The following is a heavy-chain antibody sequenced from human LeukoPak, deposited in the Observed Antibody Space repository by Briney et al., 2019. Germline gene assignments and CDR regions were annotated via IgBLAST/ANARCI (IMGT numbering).Heavy chain of an antibody. D-gene: IGHD6-19*01. CDR3: ARDIGVGYSSGWSLGY. J-gene: IGHJ4*02. Sequence: GGSLSLSCAASGWTFSSYSMNWVRQAPGKGLEWVSSISSSSSYIYYADSVKGRFTISRDNAKNSLYLQMNSLRAEDTAVYYCARDIGVGYSSGWSLGYWGQGTPVTVSS. CDR1: GWTFSSYS. CDR2: ISSSSSYI. V-gene: IGHV3-21*01.